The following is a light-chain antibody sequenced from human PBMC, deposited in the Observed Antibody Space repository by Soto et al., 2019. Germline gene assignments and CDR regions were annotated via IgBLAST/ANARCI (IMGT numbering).Light chain of an antibody. CDR1: SGHSNYA. Sequence: QSVLTQSPSASASLGASVKLTCTLSSGHSNYAIAWHQQQSEKGPRYLMKLNSDGSHSKGDGIPDRFSGSSSGAERYLTISSLQPEDEADYYCQTWGSGIVVFGGGTKVTV. V-gene: IGLV4-69*01. J-gene: IGLJ2*01. CDR3: QTWGSGIVV. CDR2: LNSDGSH.